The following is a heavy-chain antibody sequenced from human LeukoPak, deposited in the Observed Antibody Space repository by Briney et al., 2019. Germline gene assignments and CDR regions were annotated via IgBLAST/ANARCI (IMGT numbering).Heavy chain of an antibody. J-gene: IGHJ4*02. Sequence: GGSLRLSCTASGFTFSSYTMSWVRQAPGKGLKWVSTIITGGGNTYYADSVQGRFTVSRDDSKNTLYLQMNSLSAEDTAVYYCAKDGGLWISAHWGDSWGRGTLVTVSS. CDR3: AKDGGLWISAHWGDS. CDR2: IITGGGNT. D-gene: IGHD2-2*03. V-gene: IGHV3-23*01. CDR1: GFTFSSYT.